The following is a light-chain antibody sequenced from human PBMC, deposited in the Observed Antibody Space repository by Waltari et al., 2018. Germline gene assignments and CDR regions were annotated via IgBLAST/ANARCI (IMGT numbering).Light chain of an antibody. J-gene: IGLJ2*01. CDR3: CSYAGSYTLV. Sequence: QSALTQPASVSRPPGHPSTTCCTATSGTVRSYNLVSWYRHPPGKAPKLIIYEGSGRPSGVSDRFSGSKSGNTASLTISGLQAEDEADYYCCSYAGSYTLVFGGGTKVTVL. CDR1: SGTVRSYNL. V-gene: IGLV2-23*01. CDR2: EGS.